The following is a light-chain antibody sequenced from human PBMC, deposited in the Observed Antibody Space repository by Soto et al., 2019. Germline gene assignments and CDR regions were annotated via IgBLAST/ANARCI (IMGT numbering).Light chain of an antibody. Sequence: EIVMTQSPATLSVSPGERATLSCRASQSVSINLAWYQQKPGLAPRLLIYGASTRATGIPARFSGSGSGTEFTLTISSLQSEDFAVYYCQQYNNWPPLTFGGGTKVEIK. CDR2: GAS. CDR3: QQYNNWPPLT. CDR1: QSVSIN. V-gene: IGKV3-15*01. J-gene: IGKJ4*01.